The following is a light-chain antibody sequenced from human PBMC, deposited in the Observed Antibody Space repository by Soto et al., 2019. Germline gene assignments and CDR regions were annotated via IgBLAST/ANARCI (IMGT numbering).Light chain of an antibody. V-gene: IGKV1-39*01. Sequence: DIQSTQSPSSLSASLGDRVTITCRASQRISNYVNWYQQKPGKAPKLLIYSASSLQSGVPPRFGGSGSGTDFTLTISSLQPEDFAIYYCQQSYSSSVTFGQGTKVDIK. J-gene: IGKJ1*01. CDR1: QRISNY. CDR3: QQSYSSSVT. CDR2: SAS.